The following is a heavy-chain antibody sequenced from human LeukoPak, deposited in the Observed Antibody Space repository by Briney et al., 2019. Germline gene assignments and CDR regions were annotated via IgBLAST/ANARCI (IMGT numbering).Heavy chain of an antibody. V-gene: IGHV3-21*01. Sequence: GGSLRLSCAASGFTFSSCSMNWVRQAPGKGLEWVSSISSSSSYIYYADSVKGRFTISRDNAKNSLYLQMNSLRAEDTAVYYCARPTSTDAFDIWGQGTMVTVSS. CDR3: ARPTSTDAFDI. CDR1: GFTFSSCS. CDR2: ISSSSSYI. J-gene: IGHJ3*02.